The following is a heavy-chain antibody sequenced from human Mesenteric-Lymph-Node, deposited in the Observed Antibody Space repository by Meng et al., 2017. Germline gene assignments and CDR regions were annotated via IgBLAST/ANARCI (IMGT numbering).Heavy chain of an antibody. CDR2: IYYSGST. CDR1: GGSISSSSYY. V-gene: IGHV4-39*07. Sequence: QRQASGPGLGKPSGTLSLPCTVSGGSISSSSYYWGWIRRPPGKGLEWIGSIYYSGSTYYNPSLKSRVTISVDTSKNQFSLKLSSVTAADTAVYYCASGLAVAGTVLHYWGQGTLVTVSS. D-gene: IGHD6-19*01. CDR3: ASGLAVAGTVLHY. J-gene: IGHJ4*02.